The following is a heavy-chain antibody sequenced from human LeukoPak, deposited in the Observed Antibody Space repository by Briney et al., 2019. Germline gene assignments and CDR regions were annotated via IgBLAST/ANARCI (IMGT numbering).Heavy chain of an antibody. D-gene: IGHD3-10*01. V-gene: IGHV4-59*08. Sequence: PSETLSLTCTVSGGSISSYYWSWIRQPPGKGLEWIGYIYYSGSTNYNPSLKSRVTISVVTSKSQFSLKLSSVTAADTAVYYCGRHLYGSGSSRGFDYWGQGTLVTVSS. CDR2: IYYSGST. J-gene: IGHJ4*02. CDR1: GGSISSYY. CDR3: GRHLYGSGSSRGFDY.